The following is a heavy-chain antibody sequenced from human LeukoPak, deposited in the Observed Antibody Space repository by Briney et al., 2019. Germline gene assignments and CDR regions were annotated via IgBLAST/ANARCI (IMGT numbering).Heavy chain of an antibody. D-gene: IGHD2-21*02. Sequence: PGGSLRLSCAASGFTFSDHYMDWVRQAPGKGLEWVGRTRNKAKSYTTDYAASVKGRFSISRDDSKNSLYLQMNSLRTEDTAVYYCARVASDFHSDYWGQGTLVTVSS. CDR2: TRNKAKSYTT. CDR1: GFTFSDHY. V-gene: IGHV3-72*01. J-gene: IGHJ4*02. CDR3: ARVASDFHSDY.